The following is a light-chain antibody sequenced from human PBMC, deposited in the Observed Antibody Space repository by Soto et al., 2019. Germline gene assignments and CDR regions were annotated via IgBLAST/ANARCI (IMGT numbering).Light chain of an antibody. Sequence: SALTQPPSASGSPGQSVTISCTGTSSDVGTYNYVSCYQQHPGKAPKLMIYEVNKRPAGVPDRFSGSKSGIMASLTVSGLQAEDEADYYCSSYAGNNNLYVFGTGTKVTVL. CDR2: EVN. CDR3: SSYAGNNNLYV. CDR1: SSDVGTYNY. V-gene: IGLV2-8*01. J-gene: IGLJ1*01.